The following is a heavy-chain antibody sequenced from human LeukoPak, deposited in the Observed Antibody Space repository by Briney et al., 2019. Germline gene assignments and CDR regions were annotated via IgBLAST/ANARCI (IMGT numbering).Heavy chain of an antibody. D-gene: IGHD3-22*01. CDR2: IVVGSGNT. V-gene: IGHV1-58*01. CDR3: AREYPPRYYYDSSGYLDY. Sequence: SVKVSCKASGFTFTSSAVQWVRQARGQRLEWIGWIVVGSGNTNYAQKFQERVTITRDMSTSTAYMELSSLRSEDTAVYYCAREYPPRYYYDSSGYLDYWGQGTLVTVSS. J-gene: IGHJ4*02. CDR1: GFTFTSSA.